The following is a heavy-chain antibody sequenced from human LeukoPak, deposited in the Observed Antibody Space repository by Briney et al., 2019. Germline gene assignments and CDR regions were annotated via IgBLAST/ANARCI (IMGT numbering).Heavy chain of an antibody. D-gene: IGHD6-25*01. V-gene: IGHV1-18*01. J-gene: IGHJ4*02. CDR2: ISTYNGNT. Sequence: ASVKVSCKASGYTFTNYGISWVRQAPGQGLEWMGWISTYNGNTNYVQKLQGRVTMTTDTSTSTAYMELRSLRSDDTAVYYCARRAKIAAADSWGQGTLVTVSS. CDR3: ARRAKIAAADS. CDR1: GYTFTNYG.